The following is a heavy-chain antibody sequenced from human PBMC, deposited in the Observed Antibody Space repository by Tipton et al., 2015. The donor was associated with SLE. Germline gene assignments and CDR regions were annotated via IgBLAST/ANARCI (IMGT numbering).Heavy chain of an antibody. V-gene: IGHV4-59*01. Sequence: TLSLTCTVSGGSISSYYWSWIRQPPGKGLEWIGYIYYSGSTNYNPSLKSRVTISVDTSKNQFSLKLSSVTAADTAVYYCARDVPVDPDAFDIWGQGTMATVSS. CDR2: IYYSGST. D-gene: IGHD6-19*01. CDR1: GGSISSYY. J-gene: IGHJ3*02. CDR3: ARDVPVDPDAFDI.